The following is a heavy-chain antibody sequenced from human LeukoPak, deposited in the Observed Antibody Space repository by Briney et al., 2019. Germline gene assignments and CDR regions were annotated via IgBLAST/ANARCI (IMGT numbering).Heavy chain of an antibody. CDR1: GGSFGGYY. Sequence: PSETLSLTCAVYGGSFGGYYWSWIRLPPGKGLEWIGEINDSGSSNYIPSLKSRVTISVDTSKNQFSLKLSSVTAADTAVYYCARVGGSGSYYNFQRAQHPRTHDAFDIWGQGTMVTVSS. V-gene: IGHV4-34*01. CDR2: INDSGSS. J-gene: IGHJ3*02. CDR3: ARVGGSGSYYNFQRAQHPRTHDAFDI. D-gene: IGHD3-10*01.